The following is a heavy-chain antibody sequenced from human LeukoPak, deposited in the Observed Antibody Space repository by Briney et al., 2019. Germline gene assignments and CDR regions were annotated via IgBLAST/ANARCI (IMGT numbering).Heavy chain of an antibody. D-gene: IGHD1-26*01. J-gene: IGHJ4*02. Sequence: TPSETLSLTCTVSGGSISSYYWSWIRQPPGKGLEWIGYIYHSGSTYYNPSLKSRVTISVDRSKNQFSLKLSSVTAADTAVYYCARDAIVGATTGNYWGQGTLVTVSS. CDR3: ARDAIVGATTGNY. CDR1: GGSISSYY. CDR2: IYHSGST. V-gene: IGHV4-59*12.